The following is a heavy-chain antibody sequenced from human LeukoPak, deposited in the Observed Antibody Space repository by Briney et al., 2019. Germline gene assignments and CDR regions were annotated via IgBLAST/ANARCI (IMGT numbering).Heavy chain of an antibody. CDR1: GFTFSSYG. CDR2: ISYDGSNK. J-gene: IGHJ4*02. Sequence: GGSLRLSCAASGFTFSSYGMHWVRQAPGKGLEWVAVISYDGSNKYYADSVKGRFTISRDNSKNTLYLQVNSLRTEDTAMYYCARDMGTGYCSSPSCHAFDYWGQGTLVTVSS. D-gene: IGHD2-2*01. V-gene: IGHV3-30*03. CDR3: ARDMGTGYCSSPSCHAFDY.